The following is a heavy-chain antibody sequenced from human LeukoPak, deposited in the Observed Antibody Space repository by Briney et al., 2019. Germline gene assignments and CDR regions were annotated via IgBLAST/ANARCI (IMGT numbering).Heavy chain of an antibody. V-gene: IGHV3-23*01. CDR2: IRNSDGVT. Sequence: GQSLRLSCDASGFNIYTYTMYWVRQAPGQGLEWVSGIRNSDGVTYYADSVKGRFTISRDNSKKALFLQTNGLTDEGTAIRFFARPRLEYCSGGSCFDAFDIWGQGTMVTVSS. D-gene: IGHD2-15*01. J-gene: IGHJ3*02. CDR1: GFNIYTYT. CDR3: ARPRLEYCSGGSCFDAFDI.